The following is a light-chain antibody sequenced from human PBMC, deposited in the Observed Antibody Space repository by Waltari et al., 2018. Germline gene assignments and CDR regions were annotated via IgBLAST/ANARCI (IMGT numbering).Light chain of an antibody. J-gene: IGLJ7*01. V-gene: IGLV1-51*02. CDR2: EDS. Sequence: QSVLTQPPSVSAAPGPRVTISCSGGSSNIGNNDVSWYRQFPGTAPKLLIYEDSERPSGIPGRFSGSKSGTSATLDITGLQAGDEADYYCGTWDSSLSGAVFGGGTHLTVL. CDR3: GTWDSSLSGAV. CDR1: SSNIGNND.